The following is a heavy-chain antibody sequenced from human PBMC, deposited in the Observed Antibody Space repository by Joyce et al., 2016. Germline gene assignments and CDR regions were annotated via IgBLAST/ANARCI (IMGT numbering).Heavy chain of an antibody. CDR1: GGSFSGYY. CDR2: VNHSGST. Sequence: QVQLQQWGGGLLKPSETLSLTCAVYGGSFSGYYWSWVSQPPGKGLEWIGEVNHSGSTRYDESLKSRVTISVDTSKNQLSLNLTSVTAADTAVYFCARGLVVTGTRVRGYNYGYSSWGQGTLVTVSS. CDR3: ARGLVVTGTRVRGYNYGYSS. D-gene: IGHD5-18*01. J-gene: IGHJ5*02. V-gene: IGHV4-34*02.